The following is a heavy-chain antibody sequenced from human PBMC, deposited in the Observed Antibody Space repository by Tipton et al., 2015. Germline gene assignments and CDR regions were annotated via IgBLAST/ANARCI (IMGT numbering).Heavy chain of an antibody. CDR1: GYTFTSYY. J-gene: IGHJ3*02. V-gene: IGHV1-46*01. CDR3: ARVRVGARGNDAFDI. D-gene: IGHD1-26*01. CDR2: INPSGGST. Sequence: QLVQSGAEVKKPGASVKVSCKASGYTFTSYYMHWVRQAPGQGLEWMGIINPSGGSTSYAQKFQGRVTMTRDTSTSTVYMELSSLRSEDTAVYYCARVRVGARGNDAFDIWGQGTMVTVSS.